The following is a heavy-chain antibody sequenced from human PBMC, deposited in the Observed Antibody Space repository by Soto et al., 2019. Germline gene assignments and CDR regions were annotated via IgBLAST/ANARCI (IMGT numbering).Heavy chain of an antibody. CDR1: GFTFSSYS. J-gene: IGHJ6*02. CDR2: ISSSSSYI. Sequence: GGSLRLSCAASGFTFSSYSMNWVRQAPGKGLEWVSSISSSSSYIYYADSVKGRFTISRDNAKNSLYLQMNSLRAEDTAVYYCARDPSRGSSSLFLPYYYGMDVWGHGTTVTVSS. D-gene: IGHD6-6*01. CDR3: ARDPSRGSSSLFLPYYYGMDV. V-gene: IGHV3-21*01.